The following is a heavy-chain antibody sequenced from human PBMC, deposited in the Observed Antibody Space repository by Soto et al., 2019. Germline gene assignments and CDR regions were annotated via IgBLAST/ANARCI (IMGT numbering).Heavy chain of an antibody. V-gene: IGHV4-39*01. J-gene: IGHJ4*02. CDR2: IYYSGST. CDR1: GGSISSSSYY. Sequence: ASETLSLTCTVSGGSISSSSYYWGWIRQPPGKGLEWIGSIYYSGSTYYNPSLKSRVTISVDTSKNQFSLKLSSVTAADTAVYYCARHGVAARTPFDYWGQGTLVTVSS. CDR3: ARHGVAARTPFDY. D-gene: IGHD6-6*01.